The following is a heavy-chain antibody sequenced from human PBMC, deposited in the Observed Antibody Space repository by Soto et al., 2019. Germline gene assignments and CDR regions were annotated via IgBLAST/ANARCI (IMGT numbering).Heavy chain of an antibody. D-gene: IGHD3-22*01. V-gene: IGHV4-59*08. CDR1: GGSISSYY. Sequence: ASETLSLTCTVSGGSISSYYWSWIRQPPGKGLEWIGYIYYSGSTNYNPSLKSRVTISVDTSKNQFSLKLSSVTAADTAVYYCATRLYYDSSGFEVGGMDFWGQGTWVTVSS. CDR2: IYYSGST. CDR3: ATRLYYDSSGFEVGGMDF. J-gene: IGHJ6*02.